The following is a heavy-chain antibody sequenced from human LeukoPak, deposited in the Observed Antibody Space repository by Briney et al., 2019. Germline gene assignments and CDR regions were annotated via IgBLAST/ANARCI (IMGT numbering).Heavy chain of an antibody. CDR2: INPSGGST. D-gene: IGHD5-18*01. V-gene: IGHV1-46*01. Sequence: ASVKVSCKASGYTFTSHHMHWVRQAPGQGLEWMGIINPSGGSTNYAQKFQGRVTITADKSTSTAYMELSSLRSEDTAVYYCARVGPSYGNAFDIWGQGTMVTVSS. CDR3: ARVGPSYGNAFDI. J-gene: IGHJ3*02. CDR1: GYTFTSHH.